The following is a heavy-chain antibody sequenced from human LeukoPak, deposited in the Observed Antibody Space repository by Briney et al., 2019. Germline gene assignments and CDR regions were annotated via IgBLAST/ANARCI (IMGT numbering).Heavy chain of an antibody. D-gene: IGHD2-8*02. CDR2: ISSAGDT. J-gene: IGHJ4*02. CDR1: GFTFSGTY. V-gene: IGHV3-53*05. CDR3: AKAMRTYWGFFVEPDY. Sequence: GGSLSLSCAASGFTFSGTYMSWVRQAQGKGLEWVSVISSAGDTCSADSVEGRFTISRDNSKNSLHLEMNSLRAEDTAVYYCAKAMRTYWGFFVEPDYGGQGTRVTVS.